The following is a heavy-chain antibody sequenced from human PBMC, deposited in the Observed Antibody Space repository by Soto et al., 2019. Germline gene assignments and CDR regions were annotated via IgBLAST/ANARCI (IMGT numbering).Heavy chain of an antibody. CDR1: GFTFNIYG. V-gene: IGHV3-30*18. CDR3: AKDQASGQGSFDS. Sequence: VGSLRLSCAASGFTFNIYGMHWVHQAPDKGLEWVALISYDGSNQYYADSVKGRFTISRDNSKNTLFLQMNSLRADDTAVYYCAKDQASGQGSFDSWGQGTLVTVSS. J-gene: IGHJ4*02. CDR2: ISYDGSNQ.